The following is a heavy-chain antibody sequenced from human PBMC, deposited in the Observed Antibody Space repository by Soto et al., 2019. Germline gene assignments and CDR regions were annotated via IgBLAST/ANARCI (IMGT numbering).Heavy chain of an antibody. CDR2: ISAYNGNT. V-gene: IGHV1-18*01. D-gene: IGHD2-15*01. J-gene: IGHJ3*02. Sequence: ASVKVSCKASGYTSTSYGISWVRQAPGQGLEWMGWISAYNGNTNYAQKLQGRVTMTTDTSTSTAYMELRSLRSDDTAVYYCARAPGYCSGGSCYSSAFDIWGQGTMVTVSS. CDR1: GYTSTSYG. CDR3: ARAPGYCSGGSCYSSAFDI.